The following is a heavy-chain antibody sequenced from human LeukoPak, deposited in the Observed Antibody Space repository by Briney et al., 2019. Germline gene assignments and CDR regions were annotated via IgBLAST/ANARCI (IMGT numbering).Heavy chain of an antibody. V-gene: IGHV4-59*01. CDR3: ARDAPYCSGGSCYRYYYYMDV. Sequence: SETLSLTCTVSGGSISSYYWSWIRQPPGKGLESIGYIYYSGSTNYNPSLKSRVTISVDTSKNQFSLKLSSVTAADTAVYYCARDAPYCSGGSCYRYYYYMDVWGKGTTVTVSS. CDR2: IYYSGST. J-gene: IGHJ6*03. CDR1: GGSISSYY. D-gene: IGHD2-15*01.